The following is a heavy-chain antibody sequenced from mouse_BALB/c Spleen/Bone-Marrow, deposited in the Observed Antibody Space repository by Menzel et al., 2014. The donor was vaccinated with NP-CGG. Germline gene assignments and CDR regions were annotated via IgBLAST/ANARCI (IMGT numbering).Heavy chain of an antibody. V-gene: IGHV1-54*01. J-gene: IGHJ2*01. CDR3: ARYDGYFDY. CDR1: GYAFTDYL. Sequence: AQLQQSGAELVRPGTSVKVSCKASGYAFTDYLMEWLKQRPGQGLEWIGVINPGSGSTNYNEKFKDKATLTADKSSSTAYMQLSSLTSDDSAVYFCARYDGYFDYWGQGTILTVSS. D-gene: IGHD2-3*01. CDR2: INPGSGST.